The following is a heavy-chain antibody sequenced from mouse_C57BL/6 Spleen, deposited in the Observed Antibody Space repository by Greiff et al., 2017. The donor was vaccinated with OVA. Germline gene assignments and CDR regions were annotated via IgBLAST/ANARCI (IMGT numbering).Heavy chain of an antibody. CDR1: GYTFTSYW. CDR3: ARRGYDYDGFAY. J-gene: IGHJ3*01. Sequence: QVQLQQPGAELVKPGASVKLSCKASGYTFTSYWMHWVKQRPGQGLEWIGMIHPNSGSTNYNEKFKSKATLTVDKSSSTAYMHLSSLTSEDSAVYYCARRGYDYDGFAYWGQGTLVTVSA. D-gene: IGHD2-4*01. V-gene: IGHV1-64*01. CDR2: IHPNSGST.